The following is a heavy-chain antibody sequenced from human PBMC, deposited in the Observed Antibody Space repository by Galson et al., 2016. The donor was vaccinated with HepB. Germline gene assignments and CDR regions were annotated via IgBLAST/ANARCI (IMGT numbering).Heavy chain of an antibody. CDR1: GFTFDDYA. J-gene: IGHJ4*02. D-gene: IGHD4-17*01. V-gene: IGHV3-43*02. CDR2: ISGDGGGT. Sequence: SLRLSCAASGFTFDDYAMHWVRQVPGKGLEWVSLISGDGGGTYYADSVKGRFTISRDNSKTSLYLQMNTLRTEDTALYYCAKGDGGYYLVVDSWCQGTLVTVSS. CDR3: AKGDGGYYLVVDS.